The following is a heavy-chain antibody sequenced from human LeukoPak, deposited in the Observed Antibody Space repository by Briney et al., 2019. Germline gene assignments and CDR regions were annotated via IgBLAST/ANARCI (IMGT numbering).Heavy chain of an antibody. CDR3: ARDDNGFDY. CDR1: GYTFTSYG. Sequence: GASVKVSCKASGYTFTSYGISWVRQAPGQGLEWMGRIIPIFGTANYAQKFQGRVTITTDESTSTAYMELSSLRSEDTAVYYCARDDNGFDYWGQGTLVTVSS. D-gene: IGHD4/OR15-4a*01. CDR2: IIPIFGTA. V-gene: IGHV1-69*05. J-gene: IGHJ4*02.